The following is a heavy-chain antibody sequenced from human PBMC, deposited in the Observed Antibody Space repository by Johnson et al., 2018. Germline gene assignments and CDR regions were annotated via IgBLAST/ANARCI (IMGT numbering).Heavy chain of an antibody. Sequence: EVQLVESGGELVQPGGSLRLSCAASRFTFSSSSMNWVRQAPGKGLEWISYISSGSSSIDYADSVKGRFTLSRDKAKNSLFLQMNSLRAEDTAVSYCARLGLLAGFDIWGQGTMVTVSS. CDR1: RFTFSSSS. CDR2: ISSGSSSI. V-gene: IGHV3-48*01. CDR3: ARLGLLAGFDI. J-gene: IGHJ3*02. D-gene: IGHD7-27*01.